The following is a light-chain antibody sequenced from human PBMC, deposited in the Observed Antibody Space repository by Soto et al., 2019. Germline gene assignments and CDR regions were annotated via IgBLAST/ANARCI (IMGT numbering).Light chain of an antibody. CDR1: SSDVGGYNY. CDR2: EVS. Sequence: QSVLTQPASVSGSPGQSITISCTGTSSDVGGYNYVSWYQQHPGKAPKLMIYEVSNRPSGVSNRFSGSKSGHTASLTISGLQAEDEADYYCSSYTTSSTHWVFGGGTKLTVL. J-gene: IGLJ3*02. V-gene: IGLV2-14*01. CDR3: SSYTTSSTHWV.